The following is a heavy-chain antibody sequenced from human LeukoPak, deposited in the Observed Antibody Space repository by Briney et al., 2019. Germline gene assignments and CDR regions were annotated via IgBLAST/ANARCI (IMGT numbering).Heavy chain of an antibody. V-gene: IGHV3-23*01. CDR1: GFTFSTYG. J-gene: IGHJ4*02. Sequence: GGSLRLSCAASGFTFSTYGMTWVRQAPGKGLEWVSAISGSGGNTYYAGSVKGRFTISRDNSNNTLYLQMNSLRAEDTAVYYCAKDRGYWGQGTLVTVSS. CDR2: ISGSGGNT. CDR3: AKDRGY.